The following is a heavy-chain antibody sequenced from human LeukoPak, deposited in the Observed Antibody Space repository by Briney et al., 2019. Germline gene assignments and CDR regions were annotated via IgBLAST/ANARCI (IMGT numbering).Heavy chain of an antibody. CDR3: AIFYDSSGYYFFDY. Sequence: HPGGSLRLSCAASGFAFSSYAMSWVRQAPGKGLEWVSGISGSGGSTYYADSVKGRFTISRDNSKNTLYLQMNSLRAEDTAVYYCAIFYDSSGYYFFDYWGQGTLVTVSS. J-gene: IGHJ4*02. CDR1: GFAFSSYA. CDR2: ISGSGGST. D-gene: IGHD3-22*01. V-gene: IGHV3-23*01.